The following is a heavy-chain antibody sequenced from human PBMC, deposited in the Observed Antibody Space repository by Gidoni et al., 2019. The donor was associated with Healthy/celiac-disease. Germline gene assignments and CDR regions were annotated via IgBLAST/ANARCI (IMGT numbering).Heavy chain of an antibody. J-gene: IGHJ4*02. CDR1: GGSIISSSYY. V-gene: IGHV4-39*01. D-gene: IGHD6-13*01. Sequence: QLQLQASGPGLVKPSETLSLTCTVSGGSIISSSYYWGWLRQPPGKGLEWIGSIYYSGSTYYNPSLKSRVTISVDTSKNQFSLKLSSVTAADTAVYYCARTIGYSSSLGGYWGQGTLVTVSS. CDR2: IYYSGST. CDR3: ARTIGYSSSLGGY.